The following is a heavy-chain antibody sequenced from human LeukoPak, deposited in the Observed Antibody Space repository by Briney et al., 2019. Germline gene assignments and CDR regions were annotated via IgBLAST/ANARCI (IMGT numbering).Heavy chain of an antibody. V-gene: IGHV3-48*04. D-gene: IGHD3-10*01. CDR3: ARDVGNGEYFFDF. J-gene: IGHJ4*02. Sequence: GGSLRLSCAASGFTFSSYWMSWVRQAPGKGLEWISSIGGRSSPIYYADSARGRFTVSRDNAQKSMYLQMDSLGVDDTAVYFCARDVGNGEYFFDFWGQGTLVTVSS. CDR2: IGGRSSPI. CDR1: GFTFSSYW.